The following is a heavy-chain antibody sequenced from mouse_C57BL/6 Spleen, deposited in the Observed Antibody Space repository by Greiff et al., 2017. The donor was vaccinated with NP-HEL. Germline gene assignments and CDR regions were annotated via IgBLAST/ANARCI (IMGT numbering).Heavy chain of an antibody. CDR1: GYTFTSYW. CDR2: IDPSDSYT. CDR3: ARWLLREYYFDY. D-gene: IGHD2-3*01. Sequence: QVQLQQSGAELVMPGASVKLSCKASGYTFTSYWKHWVKQRPGQGLEWIGEIDPSDSYTNYNQKFKGKSTLTVDKSSSTAYMQLSSLTSEDSAVYYCARWLLREYYFDYWGQGTTLTVSS. V-gene: IGHV1-69*01. J-gene: IGHJ2*01.